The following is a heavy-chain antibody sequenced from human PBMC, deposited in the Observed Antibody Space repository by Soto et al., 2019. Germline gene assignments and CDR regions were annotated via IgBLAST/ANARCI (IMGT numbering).Heavy chain of an antibody. V-gene: IGHV4-39*07. CDR1: NTYIMSINYY. Sequence: SETLSLTCTIFNTYIMSINYYRGCIRQPPGKGLEWIGSIYYSGSTYYNPSLKSRVTISVDTSKNQFSLKLSSVTAADTAVYYGASHDYAHYGIDVWGQGTTVT. CDR2: IYYSGST. D-gene: IGHD4-17*01. J-gene: IGHJ6*02. CDR3: ASHDYAHYGIDV.